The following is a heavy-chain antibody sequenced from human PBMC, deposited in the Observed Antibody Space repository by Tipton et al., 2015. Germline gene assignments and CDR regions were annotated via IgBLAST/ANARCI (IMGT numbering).Heavy chain of an antibody. D-gene: IGHD5-18*01. CDR3: ARDGRQLWYPKCYYCGMDV. CDR1: GFTVSSNY. CDR2: IYSGGSI. V-gene: IGHV3-53*01. Sequence: SLRLSCAASGFTVSSNYMSWVRQAPGKGLEWVSVIYSGGSIYYADSVKGRFTISRDNAKNSLYLQMNSLRDEDTAVYYCARDGRQLWYPKCYYCGMDVWGQGTTVTVSS. J-gene: IGHJ6*02.